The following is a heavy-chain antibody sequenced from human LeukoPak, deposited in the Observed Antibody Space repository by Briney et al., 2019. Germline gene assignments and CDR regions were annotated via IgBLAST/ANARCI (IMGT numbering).Heavy chain of an antibody. V-gene: IGHV3-23*01. CDR1: GFTFSSYA. CDR2: ISGSGGST. D-gene: IGHD3-22*01. J-gene: IGHJ4*02. CDR3: AKYYYDSSGYSPFDY. Sequence: GGSLRLSCAASGFTFSSYAMSWVRQAPGKGLEWVPAISGSGGSTYYADSVKGRFTISRDNSKSTLYLQMNSLRAEDTAVYYCAKYYYDSSGYSPFDYWGQGTLSPSPQ.